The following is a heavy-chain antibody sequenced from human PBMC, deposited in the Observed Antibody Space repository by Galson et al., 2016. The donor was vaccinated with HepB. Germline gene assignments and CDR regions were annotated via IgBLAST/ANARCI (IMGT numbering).Heavy chain of an antibody. CDR1: GYTFITKW. CDR2: SYPGDSET. V-gene: IGHV5-51*01. Sequence: QSGAEVKKSGESLQISCKASGYTFITKWIGWVRQMPGKGLEWMGISYPGDSETRYSPSFQGQVTFSADKSISTAYLQWSSLKASDTAMYYCATSGSYGDFYYWGQGTLVIVSS. CDR3: ATSGSYGDFYY. D-gene: IGHD1-26*01. J-gene: IGHJ4*02.